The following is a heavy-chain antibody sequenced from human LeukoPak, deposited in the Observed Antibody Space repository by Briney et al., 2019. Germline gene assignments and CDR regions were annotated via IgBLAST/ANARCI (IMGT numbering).Heavy chain of an antibody. D-gene: IGHD6-19*01. Sequence: PSETLSLTCTVSGGSISSSSYYWGWIRQPPGKGPEWIGSIYYSGSTYYNPSLKSRVTISVDTSKNQFSLKLSSVTAADTAVYYCARQPPARSSGWYGGGDYWGQGTLVTVSS. CDR2: IYYSGST. CDR3: ARQPPARSSGWYGGGDY. J-gene: IGHJ4*02. V-gene: IGHV4-39*01. CDR1: GGSISSSSYY.